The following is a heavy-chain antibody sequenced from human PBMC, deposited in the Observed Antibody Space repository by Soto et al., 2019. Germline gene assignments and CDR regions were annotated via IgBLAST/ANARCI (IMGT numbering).Heavy chain of an antibody. CDR2: IYYSGST. CDR3: ARSYRRYCSGGSCYSYYYYYRDV. J-gene: IGHJ6*03. V-gene: IGHV4-59*01. D-gene: IGHD2-15*01. CDR1: GGSISSYY. Sequence: QVQLQESGPGLVKPSETLSLTCTASGGSISSYYWCWIRQPPGKGLDWSGYIYYSGSTNYNPSLKRRVTIAVATSKHQCSLTRSSVTAADTAVYYCARSYRRYCSGGSCYSYYYYYRDVWGKGTTVTVSS.